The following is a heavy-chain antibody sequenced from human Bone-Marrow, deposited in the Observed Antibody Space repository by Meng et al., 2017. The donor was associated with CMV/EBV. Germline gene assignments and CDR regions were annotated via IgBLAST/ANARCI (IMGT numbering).Heavy chain of an antibody. CDR2: IKQDGSEK. D-gene: IGHD3-3*01. Sequence: ESLKISCAASGFTFRTYAMHWVRQAPGKGLEWVANIKQDGSEKYYVDSVKGRFTISRDNAKNSLYLQMNSLRAEDTAVYYCARLYDFWSGYSPSYYFDYWGQGTLVTVSS. J-gene: IGHJ4*02. CDR1: GFTFRTYA. V-gene: IGHV3-7*01. CDR3: ARLYDFWSGYSPSYYFDY.